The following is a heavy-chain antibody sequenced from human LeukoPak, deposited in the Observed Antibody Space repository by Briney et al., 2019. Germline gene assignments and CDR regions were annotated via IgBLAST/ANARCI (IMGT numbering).Heavy chain of an antibody. CDR2: IYWNDDK. Sequence: SGPTLVNPTQTLTLTCTFSGFSLSTSGVGVGWIRQPPGKALEWLALIYWNDDKRYSPSLKSRLTITKDASKNQVVLTMTNMDPVDTATYYCAHRSQVLVGATALYFFDYWGQGALVTVSS. V-gene: IGHV2-5*01. CDR3: AHRSQVLVGATALYFFDY. J-gene: IGHJ4*02. D-gene: IGHD1-26*01. CDR1: GFSLSTSGVG.